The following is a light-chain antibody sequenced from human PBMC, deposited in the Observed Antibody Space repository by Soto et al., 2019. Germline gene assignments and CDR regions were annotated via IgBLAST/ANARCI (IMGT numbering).Light chain of an antibody. CDR1: QSVTSNY. J-gene: IGKJ1*01. CDR3: QQYGSSPGT. Sequence: EIVLTPSPGTLSLSPGERATLSCRASQSVTSNYLAWYQQKPGQAPRLLLFGASIRDTGIPDRFSGSGSGTDFPLTIRRLESEDFAVYYCQQYGSSPGTFGQGTKVEIK. CDR2: GAS. V-gene: IGKV3-20*01.